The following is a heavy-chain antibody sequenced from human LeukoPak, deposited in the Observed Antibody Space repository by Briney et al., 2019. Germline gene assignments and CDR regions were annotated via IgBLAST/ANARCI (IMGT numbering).Heavy chain of an antibody. CDR2: ISSSSSTI. V-gene: IGHV3-48*01. Sequence: PGGSLRLSCAASGFTFSSYSVNWVRQAPGKGLEWVSYISSSSSTIYYADSVKGRFTISRDNSKNTLYLQMNSLRAEDTAVYYCARVDGYCSSTSCYTLSTVDYWGQGTLVAVSS. D-gene: IGHD2-2*02. CDR1: GFTFSSYS. J-gene: IGHJ4*02. CDR3: ARVDGYCSSTSCYTLSTVDY.